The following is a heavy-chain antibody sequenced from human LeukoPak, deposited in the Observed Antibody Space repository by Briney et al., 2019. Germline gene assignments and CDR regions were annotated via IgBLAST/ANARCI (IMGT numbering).Heavy chain of an antibody. CDR2: ISSRSDTI. CDR3: ARPHCSGATCHSRYFDD. V-gene: IGHV3-48*01. CDR1: GFIFSSYS. D-gene: IGHD2-15*01. J-gene: IGHJ4*02. Sequence: GGSLRLSCAASGFIFSSYSMTWVRQAPGKGLEWVSYISSRSDTIYYADSVKGRFIISRDNAKNSLYLQMNSLRAEDTAVYYCARPHCSGATCHSRYFDDWGQGTLVTVSS.